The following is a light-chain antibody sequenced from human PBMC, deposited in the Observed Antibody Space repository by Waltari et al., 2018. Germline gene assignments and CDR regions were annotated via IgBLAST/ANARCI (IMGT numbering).Light chain of an antibody. V-gene: IGKV1-9*01. CDR2: AAS. J-gene: IGKJ1*01. Sequence: IQLTQSPSSLSASVGDRVSITCRSSQGIRNYLALYQQKPGKVPKPLIYAASTLQSGVPSRFSGSGSGTDCTLTISSLQHEDFANYYCQQLNSYQWTFGQGTKVEIK. CDR1: QGIRNY. CDR3: QQLNSYQWT.